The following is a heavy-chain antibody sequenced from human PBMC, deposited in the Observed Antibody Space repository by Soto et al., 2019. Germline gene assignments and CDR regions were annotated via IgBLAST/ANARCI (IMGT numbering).Heavy chain of an antibody. J-gene: IGHJ5*02. V-gene: IGHV3-15*01. Sequence: EVQLVESGGGLLKPGGSLRLSCAASGFTFSNDLMSWVRQAPGQGLEWVGSIISKTDARTTDYAAPVKGRFTISRDDSKNTLYLQMNSLKTEDTAVYYCTTGLTILGVVIDPWGQGTLVTVSS. CDR3: TTGLTILGVVIDP. CDR1: GFTFSNDL. CDR2: IISKTDARTT. D-gene: IGHD3-3*01.